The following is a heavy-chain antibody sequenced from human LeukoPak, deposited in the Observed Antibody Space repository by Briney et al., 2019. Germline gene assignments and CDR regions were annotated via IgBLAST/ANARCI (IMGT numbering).Heavy chain of an antibody. D-gene: IGHD3-10*01. J-gene: IGHJ4*02. CDR2: IWYDGSNK. CDR3: ARDSPLGTYGSGSYLDY. CDR1: GFTFSSYG. Sequence: PGGSLRLSCAASGFTFSSYGMHWVRQAPGKGLEWVAVIWYDGSNKYYADSVKGRFTISRDNPKNTLYLQMNSLRAEDTAVYYCARDSPLGTYGSGSYLDYWGQGTLVTVSS. V-gene: IGHV3-33*01.